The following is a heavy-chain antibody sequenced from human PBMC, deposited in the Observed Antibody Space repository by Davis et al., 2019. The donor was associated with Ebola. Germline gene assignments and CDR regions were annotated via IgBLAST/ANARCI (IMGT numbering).Heavy chain of an antibody. V-gene: IGHV4-39*07. CDR1: GGSISSSSYY. J-gene: IGHJ4*02. Sequence: MPSETLSLTCTVSGGSISSSSYYWGWIRQPPGKGLEWIGSFYYSGSTNYNPSLKSRVTISVDQSKNQFSLKLSSVTAADTAVYYCAREAATMYYFDYWGQGTLVTVSS. CDR2: FYYSGST. CDR3: AREAATMYYFDY. D-gene: IGHD3-10*02.